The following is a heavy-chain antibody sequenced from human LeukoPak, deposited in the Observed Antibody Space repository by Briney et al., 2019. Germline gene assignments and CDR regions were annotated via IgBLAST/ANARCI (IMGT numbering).Heavy chain of an antibody. CDR1: GFTVSGNY. CDR2: IYSGSDT. Sequence: GGSLRLSCAASGFTVSGNYMSWVRLAPGKGLEWVSVIYSGSDTYYADSVKGRFTISRHSSQNTVYLQMNSLRAEDTAVYYCARARYCGGGSCYSGTLGSWGQGTLVTVSS. J-gene: IGHJ5*02. CDR3: ARARYCGGGSCYSGTLGS. D-gene: IGHD2-15*01. V-gene: IGHV3-53*04.